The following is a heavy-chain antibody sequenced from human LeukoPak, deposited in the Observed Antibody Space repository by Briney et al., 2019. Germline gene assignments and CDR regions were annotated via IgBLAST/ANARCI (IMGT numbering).Heavy chain of an antibody. J-gene: IGHJ4*02. D-gene: IGHD3-22*01. V-gene: IGHV3-30-3*01. CDR1: GFTFSTYA. CDR3: ARGSPYDSSGYYQTALDY. Sequence: GRSLRLSYAASGFTFSTYAMHWVRQAPGKGLEWVAVISYDGSNKYYADSVKGRFTISRDNSKNTVYLQMNSLRAEDTAVYYCARGSPYDSSGYYQTALDYWGQGTLVTVSS. CDR2: ISYDGSNK.